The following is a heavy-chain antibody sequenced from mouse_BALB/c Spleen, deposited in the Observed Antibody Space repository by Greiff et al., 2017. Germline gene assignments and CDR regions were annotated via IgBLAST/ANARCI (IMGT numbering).Heavy chain of an antibody. J-gene: IGHJ3*01. V-gene: IGHV2-9*02. CDR1: GFSLTSYG. CDR2: IWAGGST. CDR3: ARDKATGPSY. Sequence: VMLVESGPGLVAPSQSLSITCTVSGFSLTSYGVHWVRQPPGKGLEWLGVIWAGGSTNYNSALMSRLSISKDNSKSQVFLKMNSLQTDDTAMYYCARDKATGPSYWGQGTLVTVSA. D-gene: IGHD3-2*02.